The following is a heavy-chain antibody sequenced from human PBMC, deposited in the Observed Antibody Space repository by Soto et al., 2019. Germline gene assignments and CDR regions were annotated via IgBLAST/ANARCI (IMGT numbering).Heavy chain of an antibody. J-gene: IGHJ4*02. D-gene: IGHD3-22*01. V-gene: IGHV3-30*18. CDR3: AKDPYDSSGYYDY. CDR1: GFTFSSYG. CDR2: ISYDGSNK. Sequence: GGSLRLSCAASGFTFSSYGMHWVRQAPGKGLEWVAVISYDGSNKYYADSVKGRFTISRDNSKNTLYLQMNSLRAEDTAVYYCAKDPYDSSGYYDYWGQGTLVTVSS.